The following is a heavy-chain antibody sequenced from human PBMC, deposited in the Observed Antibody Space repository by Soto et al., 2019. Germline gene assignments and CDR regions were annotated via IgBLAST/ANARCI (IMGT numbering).Heavy chain of an antibody. CDR1: VGTFSSYA. D-gene: IGHD3-22*01. J-gene: IGHJ5*02. Sequence: SVKVSCKASVGTFSSYAISWVRQAPGQGLEWMGGIIPIFGTANYAQKFQGRVTITADESTSTAYMELSSLRSEDTAVYYCARVFLDYYDSSGYLGWFDHWGQGNLVTVSS. CDR2: IIPIFGTA. CDR3: ARVFLDYYDSSGYLGWFDH. V-gene: IGHV1-69*13.